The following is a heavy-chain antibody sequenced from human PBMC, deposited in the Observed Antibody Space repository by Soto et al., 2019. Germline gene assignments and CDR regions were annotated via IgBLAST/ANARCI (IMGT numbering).Heavy chain of an antibody. CDR1: GFAVGGNY. V-gene: IGHV3-66*01. Sequence: EVQLVESGGGLVRPGGSVRLSCVASGFAVGGNYMSWVRQAPGKGLEWVSLIYIGGGTHYADSVKGRFTIFRENSKNPPLFQMNSRRAEDTAAYHCTRGFCRSRSWSANSFDPWGQGALVTVSS. CDR3: TRGFCRSRSWSANSFDP. CDR2: IYIGGGT. J-gene: IGHJ5*02. D-gene: IGHD2-2*01.